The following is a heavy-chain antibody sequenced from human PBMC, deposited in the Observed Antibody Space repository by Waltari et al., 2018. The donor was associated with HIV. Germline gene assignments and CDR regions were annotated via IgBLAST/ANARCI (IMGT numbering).Heavy chain of an antibody. D-gene: IGHD3-22*01. CDR2: IYYSGRT. CDR3: ARSLYYYDSSAPGAFDI. CDR1: GGSISSSSYY. V-gene: IGHV4-39*01. J-gene: IGHJ3*02. Sequence: QLQLQESGPGLVKPSETLSLTCTVSGGSISSSSYYWGWIRQPPGKGLEWIGSIYYSGRTYYNPALKSRVTISVDTSKNQFSLKLSSVTAADTAVYYCARSLYYYDSSAPGAFDIWGQGTMVTVSS.